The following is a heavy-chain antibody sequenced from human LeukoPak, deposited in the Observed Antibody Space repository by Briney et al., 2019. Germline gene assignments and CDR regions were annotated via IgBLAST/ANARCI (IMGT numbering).Heavy chain of an antibody. J-gene: IGHJ5*02. V-gene: IGHV6-1*01. CDR1: GDSVSSNSVT. Sequence: TLSLTXAISGDSVSSNSVTWNWIRQSPSRGLEWLGRTYYRSTWYNDYAVSVRGRITVNPDTSKNQFSLHLNSVTPEDTAVYYCARRLTQYDCFDPWGQGILVTVSS. D-gene: IGHD2-2*01. CDR2: TYYRSTWYN. CDR3: ARRLTQYDCFDP.